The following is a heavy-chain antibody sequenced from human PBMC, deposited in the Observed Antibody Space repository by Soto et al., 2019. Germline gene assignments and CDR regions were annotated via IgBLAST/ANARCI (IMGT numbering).Heavy chain of an antibody. CDR2: INHSGST. V-gene: IGHV4-34*01. Sequence: SETLSLTCAVYGGPFSGYYWSWIRQPPGKGLEWIGEINHSGSTNYNPSLKSRVTISVDTSKNQFSLKLSSVSAADTALYYCARCSLVVVPAPGFDPWGRGTLVTVSS. J-gene: IGHJ5*02. D-gene: IGHD2-2*01. CDR1: GGPFSGYY. CDR3: ARCSLVVVPAPGFDP.